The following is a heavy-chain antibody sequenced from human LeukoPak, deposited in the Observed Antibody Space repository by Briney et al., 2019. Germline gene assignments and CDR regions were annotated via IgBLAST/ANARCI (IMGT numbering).Heavy chain of an antibody. J-gene: IGHJ4*02. CDR1: GYTFTSYG. D-gene: IGHD1-26*01. CDR3: ARSSGSYGDVDYFDY. V-gene: IGHV1-18*01. CDR2: ISANNGNT. Sequence: ASVKVSCKASGYTFTSYGISWVRQAPGQGLEWMGWISANNGNTNYAQKLQGRVTMTTDTSTSTAYMELRSLRSDDTAVYYCARSSGSYGDVDYFDYWGQGTLVTVSS.